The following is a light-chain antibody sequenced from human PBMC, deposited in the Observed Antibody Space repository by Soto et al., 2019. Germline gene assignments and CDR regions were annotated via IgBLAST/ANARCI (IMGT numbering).Light chain of an antibody. Sequence: EIVLTQSPGTLSLSPGERATLSCRASQSVKSRYLAWYQQKPGQAPRLLIYGASSRATGIPDRFSGSGSGTDFTLTISRLEPEDFAVYYCQQYGSSLYTFGQGTKLEIK. CDR2: GAS. J-gene: IGKJ2*01. V-gene: IGKV3-20*01. CDR3: QQYGSSLYT. CDR1: QSVKSRY.